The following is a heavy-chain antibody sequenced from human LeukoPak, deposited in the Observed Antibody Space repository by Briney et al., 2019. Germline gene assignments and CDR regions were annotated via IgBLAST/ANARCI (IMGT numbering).Heavy chain of an antibody. CDR3: AKEAAYGDYQYYFDY. CDR1: GFTFSSYA. V-gene: IGHV3-23*01. Sequence: GGSLRLSCAASGFTFSSYAMSWVRQAPGKGLEWVSAISGSGGSTYYADSVKGRSTISRDNSKNTLYLQINSLRAEDTAVYYCAKEAAYGDYQYYFDYWGQGTLVTVSS. J-gene: IGHJ4*02. D-gene: IGHD4-17*01. CDR2: ISGSGGST.